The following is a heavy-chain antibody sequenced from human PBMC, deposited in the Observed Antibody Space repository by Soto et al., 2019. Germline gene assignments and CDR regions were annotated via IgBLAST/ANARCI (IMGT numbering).Heavy chain of an antibody. CDR3: ASQPQQLVRVLAY. CDR2: IYYSGST. D-gene: IGHD6-13*01. CDR1: GGSISSNSYY. Sequence: SETLSLTCTVSGGSISSNSYYWGWIRQPPGKGLEWIGSIYYSGSTYYNPSLKSRVTISVDTSKNQFSLKLSSVTAADTAVYYCASQPQQLVRVLAYWGQGNLVSVSS. V-gene: IGHV4-39*01. J-gene: IGHJ4*02.